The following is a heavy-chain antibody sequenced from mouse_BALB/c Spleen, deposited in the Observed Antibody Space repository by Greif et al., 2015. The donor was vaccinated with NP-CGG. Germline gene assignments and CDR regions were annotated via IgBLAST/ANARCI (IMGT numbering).Heavy chain of an antibody. J-gene: IGHJ3*01. CDR1: GFTFSSYT. CDR2: ISSGGSYT. V-gene: IGHV5-6-4*01. Sequence: EVHLVESGGGLVKPGGSLKLSCAASGFTFSSYTMSWVRQTPEKRLEWVATISSGGSYTYYPDSVKGRFTISRDNAKNTLYLQMSSLKSEDTATYYCTRRGDGNPFAYWGQGTLVTVSA. D-gene: IGHD2-1*01. CDR3: TRRGDGNPFAY.